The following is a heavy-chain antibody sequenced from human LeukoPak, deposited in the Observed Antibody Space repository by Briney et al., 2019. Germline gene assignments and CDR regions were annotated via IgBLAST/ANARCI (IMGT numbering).Heavy chain of an antibody. CDR1: GFTVSTNY. D-gene: IGHD3-22*01. Sequence: GGSLRLSCAASGFTVSTNYMSWVRQAPGKGLEWVSVIFRDDTTYHADSVKGRFTISNDNSKNTLYLQMSSVRAEDTAVYYCARAAYDSGSYIVNHDDWGQGTLVTVSS. CDR2: IFRDDTT. CDR3: ARAAYDSGSYIVNHDD. J-gene: IGHJ4*02. V-gene: IGHV3-53*01.